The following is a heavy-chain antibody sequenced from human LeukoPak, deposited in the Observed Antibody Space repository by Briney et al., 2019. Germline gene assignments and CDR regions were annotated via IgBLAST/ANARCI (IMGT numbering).Heavy chain of an antibody. Sequence: PSETLSLTCTVPGGSISSSSYYWGWIRRPPGKGLEWIGSIYYSGSTYYNPSLKSRVTISVDTSKNQFSLKLSSVTAADTAVYYCARHRDCSGGSCYLYYYYYYMDVWGKGTTVTISS. CDR3: ARHRDCSGGSCYLYYYYYYMDV. V-gene: IGHV4-39*01. D-gene: IGHD2-15*01. CDR1: GGSISSSSYY. J-gene: IGHJ6*03. CDR2: IYYSGST.